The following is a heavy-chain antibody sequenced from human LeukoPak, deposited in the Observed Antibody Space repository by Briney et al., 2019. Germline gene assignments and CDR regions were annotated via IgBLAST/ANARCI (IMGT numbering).Heavy chain of an antibody. J-gene: IGHJ4*02. CDR1: GGSFSGYY. CDR3: ASSGGVAARRGYFSY. Sequence: SETLSLTCAVYGGSFSGYYWSWIRQPPGKGLEWIGYIYYSGSTNYNPSLQSRVTISVDTSKNQFSLKLSSVTAADTAVYYCASSGGVAARRGYFSYWGQGTLVTVSS. D-gene: IGHD6-6*01. CDR2: IYYSGST. V-gene: IGHV4-59*01.